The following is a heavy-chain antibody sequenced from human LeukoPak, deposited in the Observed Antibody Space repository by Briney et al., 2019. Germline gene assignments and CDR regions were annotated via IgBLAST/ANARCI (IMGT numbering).Heavy chain of an antibody. CDR1: GGSLSGYY. CDR2: INHSGST. D-gene: IGHD6-13*01. Sequence: SETLSLTCAVYGGSLSGYYWSWIRQPPGKGLEWIGEINHSGSTNYNPSLESRVTISVDTSKNQFSLKLSSVTAADTAVYYCARGKRGYSSSWYDYWGQGTLVTVSS. V-gene: IGHV4-34*01. J-gene: IGHJ4*02. CDR3: ARGKRGYSSSWYDY.